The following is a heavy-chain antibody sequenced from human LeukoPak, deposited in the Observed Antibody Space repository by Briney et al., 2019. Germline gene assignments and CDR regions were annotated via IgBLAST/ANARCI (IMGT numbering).Heavy chain of an antibody. CDR3: ARDRAAGNYDY. V-gene: IGHV4-4*07. J-gene: IGHJ4*02. CDR1: GDSISNYY. Sequence: PSETLSLTCTVSGDSISNYYWSWIRQPAGKGLEWIGRIYTSGSTDYNPSLKSRVTMSVDTSKNQFSLKVNSVTPEDTAVYYCARDRAAGNYDYWGQGTLVTVSS. CDR2: IYTSGST.